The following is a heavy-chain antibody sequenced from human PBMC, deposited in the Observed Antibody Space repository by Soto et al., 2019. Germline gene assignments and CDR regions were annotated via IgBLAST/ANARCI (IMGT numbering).Heavy chain of an antibody. J-gene: IGHJ5*02. D-gene: IGHD2-21*02. CDR1: GGSISSGDYY. CDR2: IYYSGST. V-gene: IGHV4-30-4*01. Sequence: SETLSLTCTVSGGSISSGDYYWSWIRQPPGKGLEWIGYIYYSGSTYYNPSLKSRVTISVDTSKNQFSLKLSSVTAADTAVYYCAGHPSDFWFDPWGQGTLVTVSS. CDR3: AGHPSDFWFDP.